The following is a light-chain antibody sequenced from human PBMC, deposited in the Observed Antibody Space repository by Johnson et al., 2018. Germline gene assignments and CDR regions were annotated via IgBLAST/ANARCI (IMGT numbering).Light chain of an antibody. Sequence: QSVLTQPPSVSAAPGQKVTISCSGSSSNIGNNYVSWYKQLPGTAPKLLIYENNKRPSGIPDRFSGSKSGKSATLGITGLQTGEEADYYCGTWDSSLSAGNVFGTGTQVTDL. CDR3: GTWDSSLSAGNV. CDR1: SSNIGNNY. V-gene: IGLV1-51*02. CDR2: ENN. J-gene: IGLJ1*01.